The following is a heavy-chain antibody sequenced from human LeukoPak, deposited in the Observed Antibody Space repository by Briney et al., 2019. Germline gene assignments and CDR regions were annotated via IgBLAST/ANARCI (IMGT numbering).Heavy chain of an antibody. Sequence: GESLKISCKGSGYSFTSYWIGWVRQMPGKGLEWMGIIYPADSDTRYNPSFQGQVTISADKSISTAYLQWSSLKASDTAMYYCARSDTIFGVVITYNWFDPWGQGTLVTVSS. D-gene: IGHD3-3*01. CDR2: IYPADSDT. CDR1: GYSFTSYW. V-gene: IGHV5-51*01. J-gene: IGHJ5*02. CDR3: ARSDTIFGVVITYNWFDP.